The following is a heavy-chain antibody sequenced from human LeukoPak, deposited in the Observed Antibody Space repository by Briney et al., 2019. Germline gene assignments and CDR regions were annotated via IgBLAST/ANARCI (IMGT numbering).Heavy chain of an antibody. CDR1: GFTFSNFW. D-gene: IGHD1-26*01. V-gene: IGHV3-7*01. J-gene: IGHJ4*02. CDR2: IKQDGSVK. CDR3: ARDKIVGATYFDY. Sequence: GGSLRLSCAASGFTFSNFWMNWVRQAPGKGLEWVANIKQDGSVKHYVDSVKGRFTISRDNAKNSLYLQMNSLRAEDTAVYYCARDKIVGATYFDYWGRGILVTVSS.